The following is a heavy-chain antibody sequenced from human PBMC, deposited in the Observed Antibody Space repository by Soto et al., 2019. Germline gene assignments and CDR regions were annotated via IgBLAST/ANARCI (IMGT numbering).Heavy chain of an antibody. D-gene: IGHD2-2*01. J-gene: IGHJ5*02. V-gene: IGHV6-1*01. CDR2: TYYKSKWYN. Sequence: SQTLSLTCAISVYSVSSNSAAWNWISQSPSRGLEWLGRTYYKSKWYNNYAVSVKSRITINPDTSKNQFSLQLNSVTPEDTAMYYCARGDQGFEPWGQGTLVIVS. CDR3: ARGDQGFEP. CDR1: VYSVSSNSAA.